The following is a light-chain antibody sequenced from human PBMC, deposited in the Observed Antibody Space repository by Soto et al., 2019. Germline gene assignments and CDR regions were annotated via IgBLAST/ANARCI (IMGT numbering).Light chain of an antibody. CDR2: ANN. Sequence: QSVLTQPLSVSGAPGQRVTISSTGSSSNIGAGYDVHWYQQLPGTAPKLLIYANNNRPSGVPDRFSGSKSGTSASLAITGLQAEDQADYYCQSYDSSLSAVVFGGGTKLTVL. V-gene: IGLV1-40*01. CDR3: QSYDSSLSAVV. J-gene: IGLJ2*01. CDR1: SSNIGAGYD.